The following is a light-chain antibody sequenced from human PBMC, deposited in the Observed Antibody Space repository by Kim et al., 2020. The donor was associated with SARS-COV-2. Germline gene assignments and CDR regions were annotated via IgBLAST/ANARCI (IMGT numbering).Light chain of an antibody. J-gene: IGKJ1*01. CDR2: STS. CDR3: QQYGSSPRT. V-gene: IGKV3-20*01. CDR1: QSVASTS. Sequence: SPGERATSYCRASQSVASTSLGWYQQRTGQAPRLLIYSTSKRDTGIPDRFSGSGSGTDFTLTISRLEAEDFAVYYCQQYGSSPRTFGQGTKVDIK.